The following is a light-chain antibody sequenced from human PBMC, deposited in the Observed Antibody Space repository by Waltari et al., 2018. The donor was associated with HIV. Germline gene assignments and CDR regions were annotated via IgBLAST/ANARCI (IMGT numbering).Light chain of an antibody. CDR1: SLRTYY. CDR2: GKN. CDR3: NSRDSSGDLYV. V-gene: IGLV3-19*01. Sequence: SSELTQDPAVSVALGQTVRVTCQGDSLRTYYASWYQQKPGQAPELVFFGKNNRPSGIPDRFSGSTSGNTASLTITGAQAEDEADYYCNSRDSSGDLYVFGTATKVTVL. J-gene: IGLJ1*01.